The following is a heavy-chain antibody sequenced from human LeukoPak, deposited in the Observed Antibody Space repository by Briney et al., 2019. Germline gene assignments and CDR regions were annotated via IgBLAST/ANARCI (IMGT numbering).Heavy chain of an antibody. CDR2: INHSGST. V-gene: IGHV4-34*01. CDR1: GGSFSGYY. J-gene: IGHJ5*02. CDR3: ARGQSVIVVVVAATSWFDP. D-gene: IGHD2-15*01. Sequence: SETLSLTCAVYGGSFSGYYWSWIRQPPGKGLEWIGEINHSGSTNYNPSLKSRVTISVDTSKNQFSLKLSSVTAADTAVYYCARGQSVIVVVVAATSWFDPWGQGTLVTVSS.